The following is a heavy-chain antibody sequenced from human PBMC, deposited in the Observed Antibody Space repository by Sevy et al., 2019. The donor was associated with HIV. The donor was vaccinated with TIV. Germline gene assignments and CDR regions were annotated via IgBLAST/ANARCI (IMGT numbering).Heavy chain of an antibody. J-gene: IGHJ4*02. CDR1: GGTFSSYA. CDR2: IIPILGTA. V-gene: IGHV1-69*13. D-gene: IGHD3-16*02. Sequence: ASVKVSCKASGGTFSSYAISWVRQAPGQGLEWMGGIIPILGTANYAQKFQGRVTITADESTGKAYMELSSLRSEDTAVYYCAGDAYDYIWGSYRSDWGQGTLVTVSS. CDR3: AGDAYDYIWGSYRSD.